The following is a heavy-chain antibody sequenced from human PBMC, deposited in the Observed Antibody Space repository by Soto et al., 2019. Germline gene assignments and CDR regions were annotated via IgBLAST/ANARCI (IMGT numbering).Heavy chain of an antibody. CDR3: AANRGYNYYYGMDV. CDR1: GFTFSSYA. V-gene: IGHV3-23*01. Sequence: GGSLRLSCAASGFTFSSYAMSWVRQAPGKGLEWVPAISGSGGSTYYADSVKGRFTISRDNSKNTLYLQMNSLRAEDTAVYYCAANRGYNYYYGMDVWGQGTTVTVSS. J-gene: IGHJ6*02. CDR2: ISGSGGST. D-gene: IGHD3-22*01.